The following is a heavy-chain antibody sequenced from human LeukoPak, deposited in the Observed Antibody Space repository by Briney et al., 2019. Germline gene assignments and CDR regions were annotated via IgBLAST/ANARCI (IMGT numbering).Heavy chain of an antibody. CDR2: INLSVST. CDR3: ARGPFGGSFHYFDY. D-gene: IGHD1-26*01. CDR1: GGSINGYY. J-gene: IGHJ4*02. Sequence: SETLSLTCTVSGGSINGYYRSWIRPPAGEGLERILRINLSVSTNYNPSIKSRVTMSVDTSENQLSLQMTSVTAADTAVYYCARGPFGGSFHYFDYWGQGTLVTVSS. V-gene: IGHV4-4*07.